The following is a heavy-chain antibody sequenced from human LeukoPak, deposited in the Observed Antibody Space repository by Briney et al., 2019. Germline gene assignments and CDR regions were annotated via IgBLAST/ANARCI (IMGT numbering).Heavy chain of an antibody. Sequence: ASVKVSCKASGYTFTSYAMHWVRQAPGQRLEWMGWINAGNGNTKYSQKFQGRVTITRDTSASTAYMELSSLRSEDTAVYYCARGLIAAASLAHNWFDPWGQGTLVTVSS. D-gene: IGHD6-13*01. CDR1: GYTFTSYA. CDR2: INAGNGNT. J-gene: IGHJ5*02. V-gene: IGHV1-3*01. CDR3: ARGLIAAASLAHNWFDP.